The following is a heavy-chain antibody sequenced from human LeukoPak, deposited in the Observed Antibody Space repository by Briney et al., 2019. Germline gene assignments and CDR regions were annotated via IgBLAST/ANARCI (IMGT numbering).Heavy chain of an antibody. CDR3: ARGSSGLMRYYYYYYGMDV. Sequence: SVKVSCKASGGTFSSYAISWVRQAPGQGLEWMGGIIPIFGKANYAQKFQVRVRITADESTSTDYMELSSLRSEDTAVYYCARGSSGLMRYYYYYYGMDVWGKGTTVTVSS. CDR2: IIPIFGKA. J-gene: IGHJ6*04. V-gene: IGHV1-69*01. D-gene: IGHD3-22*01. CDR1: GGTFSSYA.